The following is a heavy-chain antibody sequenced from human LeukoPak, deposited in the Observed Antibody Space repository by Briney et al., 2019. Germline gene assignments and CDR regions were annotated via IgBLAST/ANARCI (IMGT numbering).Heavy chain of an antibody. CDR2: ISSSSSYT. CDR3: AREGGVRAAAAPLNDY. J-gene: IGHJ4*02. CDR1: GFTFSDYY. Sequence: GGSLRLSCAASGFTFSDYYMSWIRQAPGEGLEWVSYISSSSSYTNYADSVKGRFTISRDNAKNSLYLQMNSLRAEDTAVYHCAREGGVRAAAAPLNDYWGQGTLVTVSS. D-gene: IGHD6-13*01. V-gene: IGHV3-11*06.